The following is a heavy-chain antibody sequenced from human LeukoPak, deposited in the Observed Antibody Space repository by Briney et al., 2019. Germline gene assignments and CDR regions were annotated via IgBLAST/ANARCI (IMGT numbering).Heavy chain of an antibody. Sequence: SETLSLTCAVYGGSFSGFYWSWIRQPPGKGLEWIGEINHSGSTNYNPSLKSRVTISVDTSKNQFSLKLSSVTAADTAVYYCARGGESYYDRPRWHYGMDVWGQGTTVTVSS. CDR3: ARGGESYYDRPRWHYGMDV. CDR1: GGSFSGFY. V-gene: IGHV4-34*01. J-gene: IGHJ6*02. CDR2: INHSGST. D-gene: IGHD3-22*01.